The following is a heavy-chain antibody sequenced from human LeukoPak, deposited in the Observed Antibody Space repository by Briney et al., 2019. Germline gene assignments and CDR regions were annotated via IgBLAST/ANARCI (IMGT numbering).Heavy chain of an antibody. D-gene: IGHD2-15*01. Sequence: GGSLRLSFAASGFTFSNYWMSWVHQAPGKGLEWVAVISYDESNKYYVDSVKGRFTISRDNSKNTLYLQMNSLRAEDTAVYYCAKDGSPYCSGGTCYFNYYFENWGQGTLVTVSS. CDR3: AKDGSPYCSGGTCYFNYYFEN. CDR1: GFTFSNYW. J-gene: IGHJ4*02. V-gene: IGHV3-30*18. CDR2: ISYDESNK.